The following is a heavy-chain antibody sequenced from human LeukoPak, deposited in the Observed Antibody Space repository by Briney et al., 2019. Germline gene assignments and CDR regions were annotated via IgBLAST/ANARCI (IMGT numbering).Heavy chain of an antibody. V-gene: IGHV1-2*02. CDR2: INPNSGGT. Sequence: ASVKVSCKASGYTFTGYYMHWVRQAPGQGLEWMGWINPNSGGTNYAQKLQGRVTMTTDTSTSTAYMELRSLRSDDTAVYYCARGSMVRGVVFDYWGQGTLVTVSS. J-gene: IGHJ4*02. CDR1: GYTFTGYY. D-gene: IGHD3-10*01. CDR3: ARGSMVRGVVFDY.